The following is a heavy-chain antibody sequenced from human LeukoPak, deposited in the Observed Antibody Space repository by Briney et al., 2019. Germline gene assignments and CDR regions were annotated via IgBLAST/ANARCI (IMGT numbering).Heavy chain of an antibody. V-gene: IGHV3-23*01. J-gene: IGHJ4*02. CDR1: GFALTSYA. CDR3: AKASHYDVLTDRYSARLWYFDY. D-gene: IGHD3-9*01. CDR2: ISGGGGST. Sequence: GGSLRLSCAASGFALTSYAMNWVRQAPGKGLEWVSGISGGGGSTYYADSVKGRFSISRDNSNNNLYLQMNSLRAEDTAVYYCAKASHYDVLTDRYSARLWYFDYWGQGTLVTVSS.